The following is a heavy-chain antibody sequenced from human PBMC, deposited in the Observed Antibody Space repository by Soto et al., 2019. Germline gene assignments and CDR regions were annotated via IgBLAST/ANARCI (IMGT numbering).Heavy chain of an antibody. V-gene: IGHV3-30-3*01. CDR2: ISYDGSNK. D-gene: IGHD6-6*01. J-gene: IGHJ6*02. CDR3: ARDHPYSSSWDYYYYGMDV. CDR1: GFTFSSYA. Sequence: GGSLRLSCAASGFTFSSYAMHWVRQAPCKGLEWVAVISYDGSNKYYADSVKGRFTISRDNSKNTLYLQMNSLRAEDTAVYYCARDHPYSSSWDYYYYGMDVWGQGTTVTVSS.